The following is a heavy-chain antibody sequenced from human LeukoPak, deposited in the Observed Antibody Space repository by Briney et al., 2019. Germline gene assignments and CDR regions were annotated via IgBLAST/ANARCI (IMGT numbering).Heavy chain of an antibody. J-gene: IGHJ4*02. CDR2: MSEGIT. CDR1: DGSFMGLY. CDR3: ARRQYSLNWDKIDS. V-gene: IGHV4-34*01. Sequence: PLETLSLTCNVSDGSFMGLYWSWFRQPPAKGLEWIGEMSEGITNYHPSPHGRVNMSIDSPKKHFSLLLASVTGADTAVYYCARRQYSLNWDKIDSWGQGTMVTVSS. D-gene: IGHD1/OR15-1a*01.